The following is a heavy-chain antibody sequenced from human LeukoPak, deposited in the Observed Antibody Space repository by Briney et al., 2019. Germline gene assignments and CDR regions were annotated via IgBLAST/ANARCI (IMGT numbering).Heavy chain of an antibody. D-gene: IGHD3-3*01. V-gene: IGHV4-34*01. Sequence: SETLSLTCAVYGGSFSGYYWSWIRQPPGKGLEWIGEINHSGSTNYNPSLKSRVTISVDTSKNQFSLKLSSVTAADTAVYYCARGLRFFIWGQGTMVTVSS. CDR2: INHSGST. CDR1: GGSFSGYY. CDR3: ARGLRFFI. J-gene: IGHJ3*02.